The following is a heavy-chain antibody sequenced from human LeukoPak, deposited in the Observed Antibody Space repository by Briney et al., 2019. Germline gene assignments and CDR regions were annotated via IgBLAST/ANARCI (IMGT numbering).Heavy chain of an antibody. CDR3: ARDRYSNPY. V-gene: IGHV3-7*01. D-gene: IGHD4-11*01. Sequence: GGSLRLSCAASGFTFSSYAMSWVRQAPGKGLEWVANIKQDGSEKDYVDSVKGRFTISRDNAKSSLYLQMNSLRAEDTAVYYCARDRYSNPYWGQGTLVTVSS. CDR1: GFTFSSYA. J-gene: IGHJ4*02. CDR2: IKQDGSEK.